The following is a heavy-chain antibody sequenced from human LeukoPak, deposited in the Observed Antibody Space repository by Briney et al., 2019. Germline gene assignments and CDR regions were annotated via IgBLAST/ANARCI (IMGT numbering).Heavy chain of an antibody. CDR1: GFTVSSNY. CDR3: ARVATGDYFDY. D-gene: IGHD1-14*01. CDR2: IYSGGST. V-gene: IGHV3-53*01. Sequence: GGSLRLSCAASGFTVSSNYMSWVRQAPGKGLEWVSVIYSGGSTYYADSVKGRFTISRDNSKNTLYLQMNSLRAEDTAVYYCARVATGDYFDYWGQGTLVTVSS. J-gene: IGHJ4*02.